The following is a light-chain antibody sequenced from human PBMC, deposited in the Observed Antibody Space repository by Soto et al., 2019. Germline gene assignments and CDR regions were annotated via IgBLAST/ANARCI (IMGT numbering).Light chain of an antibody. CDR1: QSISSY. J-gene: IGKJ2*01. CDR3: QQSYSTPRT. Sequence: DIQITQSPSSLSASVGDRVTITCRASQSISSYLNWYQQKPGKAPKLLIYAASSLQSGVPSSFSGIGSGTDFTLTISSLQPEDFATYYCQQSYSTPRTFGQGTKLEIK. CDR2: AAS. V-gene: IGKV1-39*01.